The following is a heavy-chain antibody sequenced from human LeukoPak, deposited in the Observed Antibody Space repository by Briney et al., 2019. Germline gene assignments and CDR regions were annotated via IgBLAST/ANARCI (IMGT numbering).Heavy chain of an antibody. J-gene: IGHJ6*02. CDR2: LYTSGST. D-gene: IGHD3-22*01. CDR1: GGSISTYY. Sequence: TSETLSLTCTVSGGSISTYYWSWIRQPAGKGLEWIGRLYTSGSTIYNPSLRSRLTMSADTPKNQFSLKLRSVTAADTAIYYCVRDRVDSSGYYYYYGMDVWGQGTTVTVSS. V-gene: IGHV4-4*07. CDR3: VRDRVDSSGYYYYYGMDV.